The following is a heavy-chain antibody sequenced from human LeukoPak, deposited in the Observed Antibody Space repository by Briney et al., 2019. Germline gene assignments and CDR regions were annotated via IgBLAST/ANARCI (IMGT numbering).Heavy chain of an antibody. D-gene: IGHD1-1*01. CDR2: ISHGEGT. V-gene: IGHV4-34*01. CDR3: SRGIDPYKLGNV. J-gene: IGHJ1*01. CDR1: GGSFSQYY. Sequence: SETLSLTCDVSGGSFSQYYWTWVRQPPGKGLEWIGEISHGEGTHYNPSLKSRVTISLDTSKNQFSLKLNSVTAADGAVYYCSRGIDPYKLGNVWGQGTLVTVCS.